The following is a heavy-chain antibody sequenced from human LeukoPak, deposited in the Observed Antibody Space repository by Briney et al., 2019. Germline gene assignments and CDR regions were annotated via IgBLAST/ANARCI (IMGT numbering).Heavy chain of an antibody. V-gene: IGHV3-23*01. CDR2: ISGSGAST. J-gene: IGHJ4*02. D-gene: IGHD6-25*01. CDR3: ARGQRSDY. Sequence: EGSLRLSCAASGFTFSNYAMSWVRQAPGKGLGWVSTISGSGASTYYADSAKGRFTISRDNSENTLYLQMNSLRAEDTAVYCCARGQRSDYWGQGTLVAVSS. CDR1: GFTFSNYA.